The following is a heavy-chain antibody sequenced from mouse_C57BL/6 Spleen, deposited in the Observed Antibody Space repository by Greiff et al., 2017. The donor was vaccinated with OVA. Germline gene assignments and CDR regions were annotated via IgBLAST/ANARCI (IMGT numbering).Heavy chain of an antibody. D-gene: IGHD1-1*01. V-gene: IGHV5-9-1*02. J-gene: IGHJ2*01. CDR3: TRAPLITPVVGDYFDY. CDR1: GFTFSSYA. Sequence: EVMLVESGEGLVKPGGSLKLSCAASGFTFSSYAMSWVRQTPEKRLEWVAYISSGGDYIYYADTVKGRFTISRDNARNTLYLQMSSLKSEDTAMYYCTRAPLITPVVGDYFDYWGQGTTLTVSS. CDR2: ISSGGDYI.